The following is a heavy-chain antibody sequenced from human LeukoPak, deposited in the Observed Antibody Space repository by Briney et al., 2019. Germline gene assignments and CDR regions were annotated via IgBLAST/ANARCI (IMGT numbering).Heavy chain of an antibody. J-gene: IGHJ3*02. CDR3: ARDNLYYYDSRGYSQDPNDAFDI. CDR1: GYSISSGYY. Sequence: SETLSLTCTLSGYSISSGYYWGWIRQPPGKGLEGIASIYHRGSTYYNPSLKSRVTISVDTSKNQFSLKLSSMTAADTAVYYCARDNLYYYDSRGYSQDPNDAFDIWGQGTMVTVSS. D-gene: IGHD3-22*01. V-gene: IGHV4-38-2*02. CDR2: IYHRGST.